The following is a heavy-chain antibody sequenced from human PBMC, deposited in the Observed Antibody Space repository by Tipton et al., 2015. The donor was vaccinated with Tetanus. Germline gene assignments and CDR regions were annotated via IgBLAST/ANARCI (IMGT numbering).Heavy chain of an antibody. CDR2: ILHTGST. V-gene: IGHV4-39*01. J-gene: IGHJ5*02. CDR3: ARGVWSPLYNWFDP. Sequence: TLSLTCNVSGDSISSGPDFWGWIRQPPGKKPEWIGSILHTGSTSYNPSLKSRFTISVDTSKNQFSLKLSSVTAADTAVYYCARGVWSPLYNWFDPWGQGTLVTVSS. CDR1: GDSISSGPDF. D-gene: IGHD1-26*01.